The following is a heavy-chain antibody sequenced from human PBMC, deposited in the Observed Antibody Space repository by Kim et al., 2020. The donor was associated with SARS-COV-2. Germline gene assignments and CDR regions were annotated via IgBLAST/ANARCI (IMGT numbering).Heavy chain of an antibody. Sequence: SQTLSLTCAISGDSVSSNSAAWNWIRQSPSRGLEWLGRTYYRSKWYNDYAVSVKSRITINPDTSKNQFSLQLNSVTPEDTAVYYCARGAVAGTWGGYYYYGMDVWGQGTTVTVSS. CDR1: GDSVSSNSAA. D-gene: IGHD6-19*01. CDR3: ARGAVAGTWGGYYYYGMDV. V-gene: IGHV6-1*01. CDR2: TYYRSKWYN. J-gene: IGHJ6*02.